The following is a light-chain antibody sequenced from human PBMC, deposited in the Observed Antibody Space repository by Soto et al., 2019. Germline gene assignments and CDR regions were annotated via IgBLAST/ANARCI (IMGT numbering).Light chain of an antibody. J-gene: IGKJ1*01. Sequence: EIVMTQSPATLSVSPGERVSLSCRASQSVSSNLAWYQQKPGQAPRLLIFGASTRATGIPARFSGSGSGTVFALTINSLQSEDFAVYYCQQYHNWRTFGQGTKVDIK. V-gene: IGKV3-15*01. CDR3: QQYHNWRT. CDR2: GAS. CDR1: QSVSSN.